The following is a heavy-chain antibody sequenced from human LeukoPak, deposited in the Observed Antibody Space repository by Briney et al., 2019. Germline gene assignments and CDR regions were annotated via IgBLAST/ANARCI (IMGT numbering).Heavy chain of an antibody. J-gene: IGHJ5*02. CDR3: ARHRMHDYGDYDWFDP. V-gene: IGHV4-4*07. Sequence: PSETLSLTCTVSGGSISSYYWSWIRQPAGKGLEWIGRIYTSGSTNYNPSLKSRVTMSVDTSKNQFSLKLSSVTAADTAVYYCARHRMHDYGDYDWFDPWGQGTLVTVSS. CDR1: GGSISSYY. CDR2: IYTSGST. D-gene: IGHD4-17*01.